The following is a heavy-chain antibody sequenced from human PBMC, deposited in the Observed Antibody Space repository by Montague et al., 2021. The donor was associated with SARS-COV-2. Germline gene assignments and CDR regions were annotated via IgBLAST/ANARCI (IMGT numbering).Heavy chain of an antibody. J-gene: IGHJ2*01. CDR3: ARDGSNAHQNYWYFDL. V-gene: IGHV4-59*12. CDR2: IYYSWST. CDR1: GGSISTYY. Sequence: SETLSLTCTVSGGSISTYYWSWIRQPPRTGLEWIWYIYYSWSTNYSPSLNRRVTISVDTSKNQFCLKVSSVTAAATAVYYCARDGSNAHQNYWYFDLWGRGTLVTVSS. D-gene: IGHD2-2*01.